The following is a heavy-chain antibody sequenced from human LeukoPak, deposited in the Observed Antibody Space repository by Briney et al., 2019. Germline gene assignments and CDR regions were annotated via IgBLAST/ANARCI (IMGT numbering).Heavy chain of an antibody. CDR3: ARARDGYNALDY. J-gene: IGHJ4*02. Sequence: PSETLSLTCTVSGYSISSGYYWGWIRQPPGEGLEWIGIIDHSGSTFYNPSLKSRATMSVDTSKNQFSLKLSSVTAADTAVYYCARARDGYNALDYWGQGTLVTVSS. CDR1: GYSISSGYY. D-gene: IGHD5-24*01. V-gene: IGHV4-38-2*02. CDR2: IDHSGST.